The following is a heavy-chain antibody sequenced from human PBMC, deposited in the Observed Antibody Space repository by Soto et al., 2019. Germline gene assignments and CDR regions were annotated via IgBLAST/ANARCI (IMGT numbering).Heavy chain of an antibody. J-gene: IGHJ2*01. D-gene: IGHD2-21*02. V-gene: IGHV4-61*01. CDR3: ARDDPASAYCGGDCYSGGKGWYFDL. CDR1: GGSVSSGSYY. Sequence: SETLSVTCTVSGGSVSSGSYYWSLIRQAPGKGLEWIGYIYYSGSTNYNPSLKSRVTISVDTSKNQFSLKLSSVTAADTAVYYCARDDPASAYCGGDCYSGGKGWYFDLWGRGTLVTVSS. CDR2: IYYSGST.